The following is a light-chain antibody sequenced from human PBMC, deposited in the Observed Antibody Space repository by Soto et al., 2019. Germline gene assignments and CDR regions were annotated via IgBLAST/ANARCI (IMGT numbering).Light chain of an antibody. CDR2: DGT. Sequence: QFALAQPRSVSGSPGQLLTISCTGTSSDVDDYRYVSWYQQYPGKAPKLVIYDGTKRPSGVPDRFSGSNSGNTASLTISGLQAEDEADYYCCSYVTTPEIFGTGTKLTVL. J-gene: IGLJ1*01. CDR3: CSYVTTPEI. V-gene: IGLV2-11*01. CDR1: SSDVDDYRY.